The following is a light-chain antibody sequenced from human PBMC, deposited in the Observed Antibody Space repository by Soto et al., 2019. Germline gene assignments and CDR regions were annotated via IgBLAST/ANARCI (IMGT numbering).Light chain of an antibody. CDR3: QSTSLSAYV. Sequence: QSVLTQPPSVSAAPGQRVTISCSGSSSNIGAGYDVHWYQQLPGTAPKLLIFGNTKRPSGVPDRFSGSKSGSSASLAITGLQAEDEADYYCQSTSLSAYVFGTGTKVTVL. J-gene: IGLJ1*01. CDR2: GNT. CDR1: SSNIGAGYD. V-gene: IGLV1-40*01.